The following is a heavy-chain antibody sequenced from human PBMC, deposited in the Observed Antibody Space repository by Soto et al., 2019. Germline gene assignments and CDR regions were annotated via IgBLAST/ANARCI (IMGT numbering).Heavy chain of an antibody. Sequence: SETLSLTCPFSGFSIRSSSYYWGWIRQPPGKGLEWIGSIYYSGSTYYNPSLKSRVTISVDTSKNQFSLKLSSVTAADTAVYYCARQSAYYDFWSGFSSYYYYYYTDVWGKGTTVTVSS. V-gene: IGHV4-39*01. J-gene: IGHJ6*03. CDR3: ARQSAYYDFWSGFSSYYYYYYTDV. CDR1: GFSIRSSSYY. D-gene: IGHD3-3*01. CDR2: IYYSGST.